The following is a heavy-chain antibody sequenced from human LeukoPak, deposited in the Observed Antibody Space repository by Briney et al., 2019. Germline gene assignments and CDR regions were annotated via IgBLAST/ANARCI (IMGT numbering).Heavy chain of an antibody. J-gene: IGHJ4*02. CDR2: IYPGDSDT. CDR3: AIFYYGSGSYYNDYFDY. D-gene: IGHD3-10*01. V-gene: IGHV5-51*01. CDR1: GYSFTSYW. Sequence: GESLKISCKGSGYSFTSYWIGWVRQMPGKGLEWMGIIYPGDSDTRYSPSFQGQVTISADKSISTAYLQWSSLKASDTAMYYCAIFYYGSGSYYNDYFDYWGQGTLVTVSS.